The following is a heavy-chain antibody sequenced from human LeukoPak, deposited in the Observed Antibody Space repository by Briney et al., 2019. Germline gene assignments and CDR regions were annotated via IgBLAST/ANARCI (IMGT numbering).Heavy chain of an antibody. CDR1: GGSISSYY. J-gene: IGHJ6*03. D-gene: IGHD5-12*01. Sequence: SETLSLTCTVSGGSISSYYWSWIRQPPGKGLEWIGYIYYSGSTNYNPSLKSRVTISVDTSKNQFSLKLSSVTAADTAVYYCARAPAGYSGYDWPNRELFDYYYYYMDVWGKGTTVTVSS. V-gene: IGHV4-59*01. CDR3: ARAPAGYSGYDWPNRELFDYYYYYMDV. CDR2: IYYSGST.